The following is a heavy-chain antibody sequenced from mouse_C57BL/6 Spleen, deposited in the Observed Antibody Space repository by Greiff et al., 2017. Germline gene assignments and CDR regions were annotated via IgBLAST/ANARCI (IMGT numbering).Heavy chain of an antibody. CDR3: AISPSSGYRGGYAMDY. Sequence: QVQLKQSGAELAKPGASVKLSCKASGYTFTSYWMHWVKQRPGQGLEWIGYINPSSGYTKYNQKFKDKATLTADKSSSTAYMQLSSLTYEDSAVYYCAISPSSGYRGGYAMDYWGQGTSVTVSS. D-gene: IGHD3-2*02. CDR1: GYTFTSYW. CDR2: INPSSGYT. V-gene: IGHV1-7*01. J-gene: IGHJ4*01.